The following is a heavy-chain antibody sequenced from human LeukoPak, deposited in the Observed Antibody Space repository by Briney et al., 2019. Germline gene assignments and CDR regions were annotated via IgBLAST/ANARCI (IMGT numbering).Heavy chain of an antibody. CDR1: GGSISSSSYY. CDR3: AAAAGTVFDY. D-gene: IGHD6-13*01. CDR2: IYYSGST. J-gene: IGHJ4*02. V-gene: IGHV4-39*01. Sequence: SETLSLTCTVSGGSISSSSYYWGWIRQPPGKGLEWIGSIYYSGSTYYNPSLKSRVTISVDTSKNQFSLKLSSVTAADTAVYYCAAAAGTVFDYWGQGTLVTVSS.